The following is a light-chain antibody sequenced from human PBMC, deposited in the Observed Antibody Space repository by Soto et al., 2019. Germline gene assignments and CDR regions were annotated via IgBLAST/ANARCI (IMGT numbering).Light chain of an antibody. CDR2: EIN. J-gene: IGLJ3*02. CDR3: QSYDSILRGSV. Sequence: QSVLTQPPSASGSPGQSVTISCTGTSSDVGAYDYVSWYQQHPGKAPKLMIYEINKRPSGVPDRFSGSKSGNTASLTVSGLQAEDEADYYCQSYDSILRGSVFGGGTKLTVL. V-gene: IGLV2-8*01. CDR1: SSDVGAYDY.